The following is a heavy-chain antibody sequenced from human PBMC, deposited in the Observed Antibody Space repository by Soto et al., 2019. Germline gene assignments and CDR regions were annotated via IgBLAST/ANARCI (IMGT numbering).Heavy chain of an antibody. Sequence: SETLSLTCTVSGGSISSYYWSWIRQPPGRGLEWIGYIYYGGSTNYNPSLKSRVTISVDTSKNQFSLKLSSVTAADTAVYYCAAGLTGYCSSTSCYLDWFDPWGQGTLVTVSS. CDR2: IYYGGST. J-gene: IGHJ5*02. D-gene: IGHD2-2*01. CDR1: GGSISSYY. V-gene: IGHV4-59*01. CDR3: AAGLTGYCSSTSCYLDWFDP.